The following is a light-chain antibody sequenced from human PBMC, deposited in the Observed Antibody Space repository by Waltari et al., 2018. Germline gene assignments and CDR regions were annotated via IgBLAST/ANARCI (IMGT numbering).Light chain of an antibody. CDR1: QSLLDSNGNTY. V-gene: IGKV2D-29*01. Sequence: DIVMTQTPLSLSVTPGEPASISCRSSQSLLDSNGNTYLFWYLQKPGQPQRLLIYRLSNRFSGVPDRFSGSGSGTDFTLKISRVEAEDVGVYYCMQGLQNPLTFGGGTKVEIK. CDR3: MQGLQNPLT. J-gene: IGKJ4*01. CDR2: RLS.